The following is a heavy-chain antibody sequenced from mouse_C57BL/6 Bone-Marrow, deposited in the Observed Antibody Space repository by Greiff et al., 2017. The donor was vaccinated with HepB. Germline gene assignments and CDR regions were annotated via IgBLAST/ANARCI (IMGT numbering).Heavy chain of an antibody. CDR2: IYPGGGYT. Sequence: QVQLKESGAELVRPGTSVKMSCKASGYTFTNYWIGWAKQRPGHGLEWIGDIYPGGGYTNYNEKFKGKATLTADKSSSTAYMQFSSLTSEDSAIYYCARIYDGYPYWYFDVWGTGTTVTVSS. V-gene: IGHV1-63*01. J-gene: IGHJ1*03. D-gene: IGHD2-3*01. CDR1: GYTFTNYW. CDR3: ARIYDGYPYWYFDV.